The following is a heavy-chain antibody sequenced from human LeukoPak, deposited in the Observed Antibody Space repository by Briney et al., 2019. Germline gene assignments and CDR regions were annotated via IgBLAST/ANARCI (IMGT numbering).Heavy chain of an antibody. CDR3: ARSGYYYGSGSYSDY. D-gene: IGHD3-10*01. CDR2: FYYSGST. V-gene: IGHV4-61*08. J-gene: IGHJ4*02. Sequence: SETLSLTCTVSGGSISSGDYYWSWIRQPPGKGLEWVGYFYYSGSTNYDPSLKSRVTISVDTSKNQFSLKLSSVTAADTAVYYCARSGYYYGSGSYSDYWGQGTLVTVSS. CDR1: GGSISSGDYY.